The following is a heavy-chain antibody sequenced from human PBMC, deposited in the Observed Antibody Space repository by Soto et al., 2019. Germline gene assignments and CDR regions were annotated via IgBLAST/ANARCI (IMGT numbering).Heavy chain of an antibody. CDR3: ATSYGSGSRPFDY. CDR1: GGTFNSYT. Sequence: QVQLVQSGAEVKKSGSSVRVSCKASGGTFNSYTLSWVRQAPGQRLEWMGRIIPMLSMSTYAQKFQGRVSIIADKSTNTVYLDLSSLRSDDTAIYYCATSYGSGSRPFDYWGQGTRVTVSS. V-gene: IGHV1-69*02. CDR2: IIPMLSMS. J-gene: IGHJ4*02. D-gene: IGHD3-10*01.